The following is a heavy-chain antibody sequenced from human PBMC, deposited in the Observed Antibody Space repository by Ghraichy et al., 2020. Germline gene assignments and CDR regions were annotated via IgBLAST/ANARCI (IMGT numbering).Heavy chain of an antibody. V-gene: IGHV4-59*01. J-gene: IGHJ3*02. CDR2: IYYSGST. CDR1: GGSITRYY. D-gene: IGHD5-18*01. Sequence: GSLRLSCTVSGGSITRYYWSWIRQPPGKGLEWIGYIYYSGSTNYNPSLKSRVTISVDTSKNQFSLKLNSVTAADTAVYYCARGPSYGDAFDIWGQGTMVTVSS. CDR3: ARGPSYGDAFDI.